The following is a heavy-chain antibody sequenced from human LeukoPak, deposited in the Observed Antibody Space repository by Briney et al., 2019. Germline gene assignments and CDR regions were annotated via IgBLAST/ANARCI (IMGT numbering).Heavy chain of an antibody. CDR1: GYTFTSYG. V-gene: IGHV1-2*06. CDR2: INPNSGGT. CDR3: ARDSRYDSSGYYLD. D-gene: IGHD3-22*01. J-gene: IGHJ4*02. Sequence: ASVKVSCKASGYTFTSYGISWVRQAPGQGLEWMGRINPNSGGTNYAQKFQGRVTMTRDTSISTAYMELSRLRSDDTAVYYCARDSRYDSSGYYLDWGQGTLVTVSS.